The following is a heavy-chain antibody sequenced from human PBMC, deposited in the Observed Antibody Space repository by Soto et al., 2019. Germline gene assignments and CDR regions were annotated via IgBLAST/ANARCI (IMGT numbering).Heavy chain of an antibody. Sequence: SETLSLTCTVSGGSISSGDYYWSWIRQPPGKGLEWIGFIYYSGSTYYNPSLKSRVTISVDTSKNQFSLKLSSVTAADTAVYYCARAPYGYITTIFDYWGQGTLVTVSS. V-gene: IGHV4-30-4*01. D-gene: IGHD5-18*01. J-gene: IGHJ4*02. CDR1: GGSISSGDYY. CDR3: ARAPYGYITTIFDY. CDR2: IYYSGST.